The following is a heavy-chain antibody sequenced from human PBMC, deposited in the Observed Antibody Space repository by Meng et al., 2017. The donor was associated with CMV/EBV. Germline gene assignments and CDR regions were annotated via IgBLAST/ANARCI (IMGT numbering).Heavy chain of an antibody. CDR3: ARPTDTYIVVVPGDY. CDR2: ISYDGSNK. V-gene: IGHV3-30-3*01. J-gene: IGHJ4*02. D-gene: IGHD2-2*01. Sequence: GESLKISCAASGFTFSSYAMHWVRQAPGKGLEWVAVISYDGSNKYYADSVKGRFTISRDNSKNTLYLQMNSLRAEDTAVYYCARPTDTYIVVVPGDYWGQGTLVTVSS. CDR1: GFTFSSYA.